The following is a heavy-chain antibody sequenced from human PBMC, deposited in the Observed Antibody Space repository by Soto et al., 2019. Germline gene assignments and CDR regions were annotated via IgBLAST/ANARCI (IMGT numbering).Heavy chain of an antibody. CDR2: ISSSSSYI. Sequence: GGSLRLSCAASGFTFGSYSMNWVRQAPGKGLEWVSSISSSSSYIYYADSVKGRFTISRDNAKNSLYLQMNSLRAEDTAVYYCARKMAAAIDAFDIWGQGTMVTVSS. V-gene: IGHV3-21*01. CDR1: GFTFGSYS. J-gene: IGHJ3*02. D-gene: IGHD6-13*01. CDR3: ARKMAAAIDAFDI.